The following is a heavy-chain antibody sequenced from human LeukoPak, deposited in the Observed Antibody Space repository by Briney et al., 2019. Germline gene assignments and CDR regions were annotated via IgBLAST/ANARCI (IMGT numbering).Heavy chain of an antibody. D-gene: IGHD6-19*01. V-gene: IGHV3-23*01. CDR1: GFTFSSYA. CDR3: AHHGAPYSSGWYGDYFDY. Sequence: GGSLRLSCAASGFTFSSYAMSWVRQAPGKGLGWVSAISGSGGSTYYADSVKGRFTISRDNSKNTLYLQMNSLRAEDTAVYYCAHHGAPYSSGWYGDYFDYWGQGTLVTVSS. J-gene: IGHJ4*02. CDR2: ISGSGGST.